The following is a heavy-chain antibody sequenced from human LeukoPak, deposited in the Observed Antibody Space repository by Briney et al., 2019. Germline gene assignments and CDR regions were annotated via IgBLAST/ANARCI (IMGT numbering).Heavy chain of an antibody. CDR3: ARLNCGGDCYPYYFDY. CDR1: GFTFSSYA. Sequence: GGSLRLSCAASGFTFSSYAMSWVRQAPGKGLEWVSAISGSGGSTYYADSVKGRFTISRDNSKNTLYLQMNSLRAEDTAVYYCARLNCGGDCYPYYFDYWGQGTLVTVSS. D-gene: IGHD2-21*02. CDR2: ISGSGGST. V-gene: IGHV3-23*01. J-gene: IGHJ4*02.